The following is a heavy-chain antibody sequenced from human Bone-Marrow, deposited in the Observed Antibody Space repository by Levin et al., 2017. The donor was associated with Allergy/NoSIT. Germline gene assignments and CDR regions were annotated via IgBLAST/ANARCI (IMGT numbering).Heavy chain of an antibody. Sequence: SGGSLRLSCAASGFTVSSNYMSWVRQAPGKGLEWVSVIYSGGSTYYADSVKGRFTISRDNSKNTLYLQMNSLRAEDTAVYYCARQGNSWEQYFQHWGQGTLVTVSS. CDR1: GFTVSSNY. V-gene: IGHV3-53*01. CDR3: ARQGNSWEQYFQH. J-gene: IGHJ1*01. D-gene: IGHD1-26*01. CDR2: IYSGGST.